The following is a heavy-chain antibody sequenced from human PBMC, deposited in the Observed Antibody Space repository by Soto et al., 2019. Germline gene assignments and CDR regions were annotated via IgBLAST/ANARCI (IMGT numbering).Heavy chain of an antibody. CDR3: ARANGYCSSTSCSPGVGWFDP. Sequence: QLQLQESGSGLVKPSQTLSLTCAVSGGSISSGGYSGSWIRQPPGKGLEWIGYIYHSGSTYYNPSLKSRVTISVDRSKNQFSLKLSSVTAADTAVYYCARANGYCSSTSCSPGVGWFDPWGQGTLVTVSS. V-gene: IGHV4-30-2*01. CDR2: IYHSGST. D-gene: IGHD2-2*01. J-gene: IGHJ5*02. CDR1: GGSISSGGYS.